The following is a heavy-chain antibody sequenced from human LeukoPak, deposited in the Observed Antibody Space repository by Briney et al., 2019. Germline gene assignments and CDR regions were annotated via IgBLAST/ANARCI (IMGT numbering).Heavy chain of an antibody. J-gene: IGHJ4*02. CDR2: ISGSGGST. D-gene: IGHD6-13*01. Sequence: GGSLRLSCAASGFTFSSYAMSWVRQAPGKGLEWVSAISGSGGSTYYADSVKGRFTISRDNSKNTLYLQMNSLRVEDTAVYYCARDKFGGSSSLIDYWGQGTLVTVSS. CDR3: ARDKFGGSSSLIDY. V-gene: IGHV3-23*01. CDR1: GFTFSSYA.